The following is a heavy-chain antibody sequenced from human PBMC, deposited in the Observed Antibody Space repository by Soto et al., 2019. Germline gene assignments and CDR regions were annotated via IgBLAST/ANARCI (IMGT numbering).Heavy chain of an antibody. V-gene: IGHV1-8*01. Sequence: QVQLVQSGAEVKKPGASVKVSCKASGYTFTSYDSNWVRQATGQGLEWMGWRNPNSGNTDYAQKFQGRVTMTRNTSLSKAYMELSSLSSAATAVYYCARSGYSSSWYYYHYYGMDVWGQGTTVTVSS. CDR1: GYTFTSYD. CDR2: RNPNSGNT. J-gene: IGHJ6*02. CDR3: ARSGYSSSWYYYHYYGMDV. D-gene: IGHD6-13*01.